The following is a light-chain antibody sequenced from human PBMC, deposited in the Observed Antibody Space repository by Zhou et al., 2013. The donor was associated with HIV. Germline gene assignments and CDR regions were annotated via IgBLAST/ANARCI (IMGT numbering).Light chain of an antibody. CDR1: QRVST. CDR2: GAV. CDR3: QLYNNWPPTWT. Sequence: DIVLTQSPGTLSLSPGDSATLSCITSQRVSTLAWYQQKPGQSPRLLIYGAVTRAPGVPDRFSGGGSETDFSLTISSLQTEDFAVYYCQLYNNWPPTWTFGQGTKVE. V-gene: IGKV3-15*01. J-gene: IGKJ1*01.